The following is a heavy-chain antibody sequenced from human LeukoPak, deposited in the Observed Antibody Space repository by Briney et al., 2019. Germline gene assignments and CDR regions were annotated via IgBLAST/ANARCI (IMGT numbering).Heavy chain of an antibody. V-gene: IGHV4-59*11. CDR1: GGSMRSLY. D-gene: IGHD1-1*01. J-gene: IGHJ4*02. CDR3: ARDKQPGDY. CDR2: IHYSGST. Sequence: SETLSLTCTVSGGSMRSLYWSWIRQPPGKGLEWIGYIHYSGSTKYNPSLKGRVTMSLDTSKNYFSLKLSPVTAADTAVYYCARDKQPGDYWGQGALVTVSS.